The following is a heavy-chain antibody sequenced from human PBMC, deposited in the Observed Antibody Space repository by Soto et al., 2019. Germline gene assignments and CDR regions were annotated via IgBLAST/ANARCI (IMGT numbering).Heavy chain of an antibody. J-gene: IGHJ4*02. CDR1: GFTFSNYA. CDR2: VSASGGST. CDR3: AKEVVVPAT. V-gene: IGHV3-23*01. D-gene: IGHD2-15*01. Sequence: EVQLLESGGGLVQPGGSLRLSCAASGFTFSNYAMSWVRQAPGKGLEWVSTVSASGGSTFYADSVKGRVTISRDNSKNTLYLQVNSLRAEDTAVYYCAKEVVVPATWGQGTLVTVSS.